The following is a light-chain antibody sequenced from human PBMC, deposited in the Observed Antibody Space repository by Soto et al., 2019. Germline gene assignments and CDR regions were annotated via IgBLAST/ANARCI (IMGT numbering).Light chain of an antibody. V-gene: IGKV3-20*01. CDR1: QSVSNNY. CDR3: QQYNSWPRT. Sequence: IVLSQSPGTLSLSQGERATLSCRASQSVSNNYLAWYQQKPGQAPRLLIYGASNRATGIPDRFSGSGSGTDFTLTITSLQSEDFAVYYCQQYNSWPRTFGQGTKVDIK. J-gene: IGKJ1*01. CDR2: GAS.